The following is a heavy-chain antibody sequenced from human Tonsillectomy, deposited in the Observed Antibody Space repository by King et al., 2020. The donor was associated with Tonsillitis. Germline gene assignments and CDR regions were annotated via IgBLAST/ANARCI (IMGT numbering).Heavy chain of an antibody. CDR3: AKVXXRNTMXRAFXI. J-gene: IGHJ3*02. V-gene: IGHV3-9*01. CDR1: GFPFDDYA. CDR2: ISWNSGGI. Sequence: VQLVESGGGLVQPGRSLRLSCAASGFPFDDYAMHWVRQAPGKGLEWVSGISWNSGGIGYADSVKGRFTISRDNAKNSLYLQMNSLRAEDTALYYCAKVXXRNTMXRAFXIWGQXTMVTVS.